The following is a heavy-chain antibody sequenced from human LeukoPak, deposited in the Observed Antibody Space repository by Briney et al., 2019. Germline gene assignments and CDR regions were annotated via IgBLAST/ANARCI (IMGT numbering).Heavy chain of an antibody. CDR1: GGTFSSYT. CDR2: IIPILGIA. CDR3: ARPSGSYGRYYFDY. V-gene: IGHV1-69*02. J-gene: IGHJ4*02. Sequence: GASVTVSCKASGGTFSSYTISWVRQAPGQGLEWMGRIIPILGIANYAQKFQGRVTITADKSTSTAYMELSSLRSEDTAVYDCARPSGSYGRYYFDYWGQGTLVTVSS. D-gene: IGHD1-26*01.